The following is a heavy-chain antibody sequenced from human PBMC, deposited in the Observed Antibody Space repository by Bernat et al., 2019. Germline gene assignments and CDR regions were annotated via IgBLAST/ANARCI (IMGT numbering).Heavy chain of an antibody. CDR1: GFTFSSYS. Sequence: EVQLVESGGGLVKPGGSLRLSCAASGFTFSSYSMNWVRQAPGKGLEWVSSISSSSSYIYYADSVKGRFTISRDNAKNSLYLQMNSLRAEDTAVYYCARGYRGPYYYDAMNDYGGQGTLVTVSS. CDR3: ARGYRGPYYYDAMNDY. V-gene: IGHV3-21*01. D-gene: IGHD3-10*01. CDR2: ISSSSSYI. J-gene: IGHJ4*02.